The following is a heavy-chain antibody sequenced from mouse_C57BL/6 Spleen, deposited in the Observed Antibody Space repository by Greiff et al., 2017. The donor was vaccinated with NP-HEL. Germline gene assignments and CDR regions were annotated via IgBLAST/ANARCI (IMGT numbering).Heavy chain of an antibody. V-gene: IGHV1-82*01. CDR2: IYPGDGDT. CDR3: ARGEVGLDY. J-gene: IGHJ2*01. Sequence: VQLQQSGPELVKPGASVKISCKASGYAFSSSWMNWVKQRPGKGLEWIGRIYPGDGDTNYNGKFKGKATLTADKSSSTAYMQLSSLTSEESAVYFCARGEVGLDYWGQGTTLTVSS. D-gene: IGHD4-1*01. CDR1: GYAFSSSW.